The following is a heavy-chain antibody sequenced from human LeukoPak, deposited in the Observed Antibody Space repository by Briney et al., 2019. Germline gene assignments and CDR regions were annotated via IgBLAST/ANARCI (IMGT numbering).Heavy chain of an antibody. D-gene: IGHD6-19*01. CDR1: GGSISSYY. J-gene: IGHJ6*02. CDR2: IYYSGST. V-gene: IGHV4-59*12. CDR3: ARDLAGTFGPKTYYGMDV. Sequence: SETLSLTCTVPGGSISSYYYGWVRQPPGKGLEWSGYIYYSGSTNYTPSLKSRVTISGDTSKNQFSLQLSSVTAADTAVYYCARDLAGTFGPKTYYGMDVWGQGTTVTVSS.